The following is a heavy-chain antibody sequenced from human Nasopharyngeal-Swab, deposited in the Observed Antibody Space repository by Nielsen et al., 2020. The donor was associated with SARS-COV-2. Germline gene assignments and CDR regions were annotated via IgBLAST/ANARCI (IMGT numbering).Heavy chain of an antibody. CDR1: GGSIRSAGYF. J-gene: IGHJ3*02. D-gene: IGHD1-14*01. CDR2: IHYTGSV. Sequence: LRLSCTVSGGSIRSAGYFWSWIRQHPGKGLEWIGYIHYTGSVYYNPSLETRVTISVDTSENQFSLDLSSVTAADTAVYYCAREVIAEPDSDGFDIWGQGTMVTVSS. CDR3: AREVIAEPDSDGFDI. V-gene: IGHV4-31*03.